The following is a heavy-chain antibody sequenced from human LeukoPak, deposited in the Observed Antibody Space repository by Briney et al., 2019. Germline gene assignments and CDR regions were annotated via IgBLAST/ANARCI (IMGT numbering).Heavy chain of an antibody. D-gene: IGHD3-10*01. Sequence: GGSLRLSCAASGFTFSSYSMNWVRQAPGKGLEWVLSISSSSSYIYYADSVKGRFTISRDNAKNSLYLQMNSLRAEDTAVYYCARDGWGFGELLQEYFQHWGQGTLVTVSS. J-gene: IGHJ1*01. V-gene: IGHV3-21*01. CDR3: ARDGWGFGELLQEYFQH. CDR1: GFTFSSYS. CDR2: ISSSSSYI.